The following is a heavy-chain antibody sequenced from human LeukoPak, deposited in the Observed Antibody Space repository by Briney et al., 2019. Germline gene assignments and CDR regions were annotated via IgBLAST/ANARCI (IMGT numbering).Heavy chain of an antibody. V-gene: IGHV4-59*01. J-gene: IGHJ5*02. CDR1: GGSLSSYY. D-gene: IGHD2-15*01. Sequence: PSESLSLTCTVSGGSLSSYYWSWIRQPPGKGLEWIRYVYYSGSTNYNPSLKSRVTISVDTSKNQFSLKLSSVTAADTAVYYCARVRGGLDAWGQGTLVTVSS. CDR3: ARVRGGLDA. CDR2: VYYSGST.